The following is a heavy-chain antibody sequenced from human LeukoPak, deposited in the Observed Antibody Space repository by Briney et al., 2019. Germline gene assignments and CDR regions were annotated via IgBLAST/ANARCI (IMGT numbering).Heavy chain of an antibody. D-gene: IGHD6-13*01. CDR3: ARGENWQQLVHF. V-gene: IGHV3-53*01. Sequence: PGGSLRLSCAASGFTVSSNYMSWVRQAPGKGLEWVSVIYSGGSTYYAGSAKGRFTISRDNSKNTLYLQMNSLTAEDTGVYYCARGENWQQLVHFWGQGTLVTVSS. CDR1: GFTVSSNY. CDR2: IYSGGST. J-gene: IGHJ4*02.